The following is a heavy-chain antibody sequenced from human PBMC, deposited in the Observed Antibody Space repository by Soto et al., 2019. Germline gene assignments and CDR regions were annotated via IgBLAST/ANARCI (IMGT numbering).Heavy chain of an antibody. Sequence: GASVKVSCKASGYTFTRSGISWVRQAPGQGLEWMGWISTYNGDTNYAQKFQGRVTMTRNTSISTAYMELSSLRSEDTAVYYCARGRDCSGGSCNHVRPNYYYYYGMDVWGHGTMVTVSS. J-gene: IGHJ6*02. CDR2: ISTYNGDT. V-gene: IGHV1-18*01. D-gene: IGHD2-15*01. CDR3: ARGRDCSGGSCNHVRPNYYYYYGMDV. CDR1: GYTFTRSG.